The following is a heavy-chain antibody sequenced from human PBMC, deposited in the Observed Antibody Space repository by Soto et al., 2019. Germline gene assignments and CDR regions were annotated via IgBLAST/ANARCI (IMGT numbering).Heavy chain of an antibody. CDR2: IYYSGRT. V-gene: IGHV4-59*08. CDR3: ARHGPIAAAGTVFDY. J-gene: IGHJ4*02. CDR1: GGSISNYY. D-gene: IGHD6-13*01. Sequence: QVQLQESGPGLVKPSETLSLTCTVSGGSISNYYWSWIRQPPGKGLEWIGYIYYSGRTRYNPSLKSRVTISVDTSKHQFSLKLSSVTAADTAVYYCARHGPIAAAGTVFDYWGQGTLVTVSS.